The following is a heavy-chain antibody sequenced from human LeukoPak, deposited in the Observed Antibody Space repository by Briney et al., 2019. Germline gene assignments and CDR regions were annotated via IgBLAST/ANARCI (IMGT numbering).Heavy chain of an antibody. V-gene: IGHV4-34*01. CDR2: INHSGST. Sequence: SETLPLTCAVYGGSFSGYYWSWIRQPPGKGLEWIGEINHSGSTNYNPSLKSRVTISVDTSKNQFSLKLSSVTAADTAVYYCARAIPRRNWNDGGRAFDIWGQGTMVTVSS. J-gene: IGHJ3*02. D-gene: IGHD1-1*01. CDR1: GGSFSGYY. CDR3: ARAIPRRNWNDGGRAFDI.